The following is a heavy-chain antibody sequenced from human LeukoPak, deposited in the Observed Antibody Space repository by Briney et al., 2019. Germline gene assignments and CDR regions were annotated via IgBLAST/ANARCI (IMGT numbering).Heavy chain of an antibody. Sequence: GGSLRLSCAASGFTFSSYWMHWVRQAPGKGLVWVSRINPDGSITSYADSVKGRFTISRDNAKNTLYLQMNSLRAEDTAVYYCARETLYDFWSGPQGAFDIWGQGTMVTVSS. J-gene: IGHJ3*02. V-gene: IGHV3-74*01. CDR1: GFTFSSYW. CDR3: ARETLYDFWSGPQGAFDI. D-gene: IGHD3-3*01. CDR2: INPDGSIT.